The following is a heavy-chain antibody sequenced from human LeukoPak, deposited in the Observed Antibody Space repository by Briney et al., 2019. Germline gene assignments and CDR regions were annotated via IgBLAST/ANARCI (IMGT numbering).Heavy chain of an antibody. CDR3: ARTTMKVPLFDY. CDR2: IYYSGST. V-gene: IGHV4-30-4*08. J-gene: IGHJ4*02. CDR1: GGSISSGDYY. Sequence: SQTLSPTCTVSGGSISSGDYYWSWIRQPPGKGLEWIGYIYYSGSTYYNPSLKSRVTISVDTSKNQFSLKLSSVTAADTAVYYCARTTMKVPLFDYWGQGTLVTVSS. D-gene: IGHD3-22*01.